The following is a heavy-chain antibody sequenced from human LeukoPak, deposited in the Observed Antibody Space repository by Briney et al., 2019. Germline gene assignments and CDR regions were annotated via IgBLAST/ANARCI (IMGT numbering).Heavy chain of an antibody. V-gene: IGHV1-69*05. CDR3: ARHYDFWSHSWGY. D-gene: IGHD3-3*01. CDR2: IIPISGAP. CDR1: GGTFSRYA. Sequence: GASVKVSCQASGGTFSRYAISWVRQAPGQGLEWMGGIIPISGAPNYAQNFQGRVTMTTDEFTKTAYMELSSLRSEDTAVYYCARHYDFWSHSWGYWGQGTLVTVSS. J-gene: IGHJ4*02.